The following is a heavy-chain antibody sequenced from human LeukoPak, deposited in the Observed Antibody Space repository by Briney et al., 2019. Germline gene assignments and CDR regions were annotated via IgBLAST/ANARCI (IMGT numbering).Heavy chain of an antibody. D-gene: IGHD1-1*01. Sequence: GSSVKVSCKASGYTFTSYDINWVRQATGQGLEWMGWMNPNSGNTGYAQKFQGRVTMTRNTSISTAYMELSSLRSEDTAVYYCARMRSGSVTSLNRGMDVWGKGTTVTVSS. J-gene: IGHJ6*04. CDR1: GYTFTSYD. CDR2: MNPNSGNT. V-gene: IGHV1-8*01. CDR3: ARMRSGSVTSLNRGMDV.